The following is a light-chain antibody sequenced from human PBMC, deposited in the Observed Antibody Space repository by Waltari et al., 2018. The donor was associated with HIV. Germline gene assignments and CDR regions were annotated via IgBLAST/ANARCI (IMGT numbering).Light chain of an antibody. Sequence: QSVLTQPPSVSAAPGQKVTISCSGSTSNIRDDSVSWYQQLPGEGPKVLIYDNNKRPSGIPGRFSVSKSGTSGTLDSTGLQTGDEADYYCATWDSGLSAYVFGTGTKVTVL. CDR1: TSNIRDDS. J-gene: IGLJ1*01. CDR3: ATWDSGLSAYV. V-gene: IGLV1-51*01. CDR2: DNN.